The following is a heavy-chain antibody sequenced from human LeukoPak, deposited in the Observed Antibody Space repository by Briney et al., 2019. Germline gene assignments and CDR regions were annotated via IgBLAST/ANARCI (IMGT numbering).Heavy chain of an antibody. J-gene: IGHJ6*02. CDR2: ISSSSSYI. CDR3: AKESKSNYYQYYGMDV. CDR1: GFTFSSHS. Sequence: GGSLRLSCAASGFTFSSHSMNWVRQAPGKGLEWVSSISSSSSYIYYADSVKGRFTISRDNAKNTLYLQMNSLRAEDTAVYYCAKESKSNYYQYYGMDVWGQGTTVTVSS. V-gene: IGHV3-21*04.